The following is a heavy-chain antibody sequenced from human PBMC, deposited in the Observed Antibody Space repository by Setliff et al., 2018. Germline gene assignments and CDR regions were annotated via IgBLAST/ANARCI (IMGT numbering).Heavy chain of an antibody. Sequence: SETLSLTCTVSGGSISSMSYYWGWIRQPPGKGLEWLGEVSHSGSTNYKPSLKGRVAMSVDTSKRQFSLKLNSVTAADTAVFYCARGYYKNDYWGQGTLVTVSS. CDR2: VSHSGST. CDR1: GGSISSMSYY. D-gene: IGHD3-10*01. V-gene: IGHV4-39*07. CDR3: ARGYYKNDY. J-gene: IGHJ4*02.